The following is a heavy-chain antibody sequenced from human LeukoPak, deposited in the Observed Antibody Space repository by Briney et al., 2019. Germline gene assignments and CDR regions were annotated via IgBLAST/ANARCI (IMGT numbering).Heavy chain of an antibody. Sequence: GASVKVSCKASGGTFSSYAISWVRQAPGQGLEWMGRIIPILGIANYAQKFQGRATITADKSTSTAYMELSSLRSEDTAVYYCARDKNCSGGSCYNYYWGQGTLVTVSS. V-gene: IGHV1-69*04. J-gene: IGHJ4*02. CDR3: ARDKNCSGGSCYNYY. CDR2: IIPILGIA. CDR1: GGTFSSYA. D-gene: IGHD2-15*01.